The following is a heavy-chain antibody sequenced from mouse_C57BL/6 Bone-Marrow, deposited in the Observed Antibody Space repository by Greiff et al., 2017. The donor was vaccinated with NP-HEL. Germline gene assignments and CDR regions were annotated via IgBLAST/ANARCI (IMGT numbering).Heavy chain of an antibody. CDR2: LDPNRGGT. CDR3: AREVYYGSSLYAMDY. Sequence: QVQLQQPGAELVKPGASVKLSCQASGYTFTSYWMHWVKQRPGRGLEWLGRLDPNRGGTKYNEQFTSKATLTVDKPSSTAYMQLSSLTSEDSAVYYCAREVYYGSSLYAMDYWGQGTSVTVSS. CDR1: GYTFTSYW. J-gene: IGHJ4*01. D-gene: IGHD1-1*01. V-gene: IGHV1-72*01.